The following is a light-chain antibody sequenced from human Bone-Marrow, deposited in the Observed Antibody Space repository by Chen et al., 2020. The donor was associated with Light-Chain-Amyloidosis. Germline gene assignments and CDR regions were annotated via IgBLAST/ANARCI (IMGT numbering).Light chain of an antibody. CDR2: AVS. CDR3: SSFTGSSSYV. CDR1: SGDVGTYNY. Sequence: QSALTPPASVSGSPGQSITISCTGTSGDVGTYNYVSWYQQRPGKAPKVMIYAVSNRPSGVSNRFSGSKSGNAASLTISGLQAEDEDDYYCSSFTGSSSYVFGPGTKVTVL. V-gene: IGLV2-14*01. J-gene: IGLJ1*01.